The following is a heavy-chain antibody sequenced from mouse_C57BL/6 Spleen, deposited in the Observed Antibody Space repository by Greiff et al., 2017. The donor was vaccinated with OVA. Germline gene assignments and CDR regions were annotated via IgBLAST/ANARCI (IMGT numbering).Heavy chain of an antibody. J-gene: IGHJ2*01. CDR2: ISDGGSYT. Sequence: EVMLVESGGGLVKPGGSLKLSCAASGFTFSSYAMSWVRQTPEKRLEWVATISDGGSYTYYPDNVKGRFTISRDNAKNNLYLQMSHLKSEDTAMYYCARETVVARDYWGQGTTLTVSS. CDR3: ARETVVARDY. CDR1: GFTFSSYA. V-gene: IGHV5-4*01. D-gene: IGHD1-1*01.